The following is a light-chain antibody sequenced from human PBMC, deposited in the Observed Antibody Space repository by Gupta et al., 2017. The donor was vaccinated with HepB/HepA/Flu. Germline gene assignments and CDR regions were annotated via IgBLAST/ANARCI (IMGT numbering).Light chain of an antibody. CDR2: AAS. V-gene: IGKV3-20*01. CDR3: RQQGSTPRT. Sequence: EIVLTQSPGTLSLSPGERATLSCMSRQSVNSNLLAWYQQKPGQAPRLLIYAASKRATGVPHRISGSGSSTAFTLTIIRREPPDYVAYYCRQQGSTPRTFGQGTKLEIK. J-gene: IGKJ1*01. CDR1: QSVNSNL.